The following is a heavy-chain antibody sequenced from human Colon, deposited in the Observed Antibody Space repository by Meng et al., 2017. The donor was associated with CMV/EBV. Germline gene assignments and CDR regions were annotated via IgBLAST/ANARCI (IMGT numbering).Heavy chain of an antibody. CDR2: ITADRRFM. CDR3: AARSAFDY. J-gene: IGHJ4*02. CDR1: GFNLNSFA. D-gene: IGHD1-26*01. V-gene: IGHV3-21*06. Sequence: LRLSCVASGFNLNSFAMNWVRQAQGKGLEWVAAITADRRFMYYADSVKGRFVISRDNAKNSLFLQMNYLSADDTAVYYCAARSAFDYWGQGTLVTVSS.